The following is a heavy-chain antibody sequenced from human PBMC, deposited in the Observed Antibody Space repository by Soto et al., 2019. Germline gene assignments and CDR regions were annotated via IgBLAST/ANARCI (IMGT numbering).Heavy chain of an antibody. CDR2: IIPIFGTA. CDR1: GGTFSSYA. Sequence: GASVKVSCKASGGTFSSYAISWVRQAPGQGPEWMGGIIPIFGTANYAQKFQGRVTITADESTSTAYMELSSLRSEDTAVYYGARLVDTAMADTYDYWGQGTLVTVSS. D-gene: IGHD5-18*01. CDR3: ARLVDTAMADTYDY. V-gene: IGHV1-69*13. J-gene: IGHJ4*02.